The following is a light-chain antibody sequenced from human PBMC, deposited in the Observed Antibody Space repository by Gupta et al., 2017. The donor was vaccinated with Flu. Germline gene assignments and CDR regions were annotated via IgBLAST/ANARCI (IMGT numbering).Light chain of an antibody. CDR2: AAS. CDR3: QQSDSTPYT. V-gene: IGKV1-39*01. CDR1: QSISSY. Sequence: PSSLSASVGDRVTITCRASQSISSYLNWYQQKPGKAPKLLIYAASSLQSGVPSRFSGSGSGTDFTLTISSLQPEDFATYYCQQSDSTPYTFGQGTKLEIK. J-gene: IGKJ2*01.